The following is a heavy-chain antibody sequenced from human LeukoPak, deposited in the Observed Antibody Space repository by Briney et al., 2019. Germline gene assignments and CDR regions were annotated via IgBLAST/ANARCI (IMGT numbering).Heavy chain of an antibody. V-gene: IGHV1-69*04. D-gene: IGHD6-6*01. CDR3: AKDGEVYSSSSPYPVY. Sequence: SVKVSCKASGGTFSSYSITWVRQAPGQGLEWMGRIIPILDVVNYAQNCPGRVTITADKTTSTAYMELRSLTSEDTAVYYCAKDGEVYSSSSPYPVYWGQGTLVTVSS. CDR1: GGTFSSYS. J-gene: IGHJ4*02. CDR2: IIPILDVV.